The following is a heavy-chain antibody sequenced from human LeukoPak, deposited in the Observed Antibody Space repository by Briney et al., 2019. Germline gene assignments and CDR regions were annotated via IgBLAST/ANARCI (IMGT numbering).Heavy chain of an antibody. CDR1: GFTCSDYY. V-gene: IGHV3-11*01. Sequence: GGSLRLSCAAWGFTCSDYYMRWLGQARGKGLEWVSYISSSASTIYYPDSVTGRFTISTDNPKNSLYLQMNSLRAEDTAVYYCASEYSSSVYWGQGTLVTVSS. CDR3: ASEYSSSVY. J-gene: IGHJ4*02. CDR2: ISSSASTI. D-gene: IGHD6-6*01.